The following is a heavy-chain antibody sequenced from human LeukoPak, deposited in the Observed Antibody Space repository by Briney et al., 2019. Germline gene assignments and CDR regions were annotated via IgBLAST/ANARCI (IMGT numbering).Heavy chain of an antibody. CDR1: GYTFTSYD. Sequence: ASVKVSCKASGYTFTSYDINWVRQATGQGLEWMGWMNPNSGNTGYAQKFQGRVTMTRNTSISTAYMELSSLRSEDTAVYYCASQVVPAANSVDYWGQGTLVTVSS. D-gene: IGHD2-2*01. CDR3: ASQVVPAANSVDY. V-gene: IGHV1-8*01. CDR2: MNPNSGNT. J-gene: IGHJ4*02.